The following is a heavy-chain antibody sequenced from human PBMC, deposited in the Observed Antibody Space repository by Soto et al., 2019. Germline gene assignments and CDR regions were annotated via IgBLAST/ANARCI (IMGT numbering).Heavy chain of an antibody. V-gene: IGHV3-23*01. CDR1: GFTFSSYA. CDR2: ISGSGGST. D-gene: IGHD1-26*01. Sequence: GGSLRLSCAASGFTFSSYAMSWVRQAPGKGLEWVSAISGSGGSTYYADSVKGRFTISRDNSKNTLYLQMNSLRAEDTAVYYCAKDFSGSYTWHNWFDPWGQGTLVTVSS. J-gene: IGHJ5*02. CDR3: AKDFSGSYTWHNWFDP.